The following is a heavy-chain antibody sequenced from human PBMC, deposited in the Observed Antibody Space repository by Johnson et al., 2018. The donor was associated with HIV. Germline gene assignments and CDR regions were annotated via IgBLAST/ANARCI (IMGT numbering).Heavy chain of an antibody. V-gene: IGHV3-30*14. Sequence: QMQLVESGGGVVQPGRSLRLSCAASGFTFSSYPMHWVRQAPGKGLEWVAVISYDGSNKYYADSVKGRFTISRDNSENTLYLQMNSLRAEDPAVYFCAKPNGNAFDIWGQGTTVTVSS. J-gene: IGHJ3*02. CDR1: GFTFSSYP. D-gene: IGHD4-23*01. CDR2: ISYDGSNK. CDR3: AKPNGNAFDI.